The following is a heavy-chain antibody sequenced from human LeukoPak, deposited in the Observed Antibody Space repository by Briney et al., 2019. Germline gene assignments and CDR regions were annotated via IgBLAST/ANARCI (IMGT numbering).Heavy chain of an antibody. CDR2: IYYSGST. J-gene: IGHJ4*02. Sequence: SETLSLTCAVYGGSFSGYYWSWIRQPPGKGLEWIGYIYYSGSTNYNPSLKSRVTISVDTSKNQFSLKLSSVTAADTAVYYCARMSSGYLEFDYWGQGTLVTVSS. D-gene: IGHD3-22*01. V-gene: IGHV4-59*01. CDR3: ARMSSGYLEFDY. CDR1: GGSFSGYY.